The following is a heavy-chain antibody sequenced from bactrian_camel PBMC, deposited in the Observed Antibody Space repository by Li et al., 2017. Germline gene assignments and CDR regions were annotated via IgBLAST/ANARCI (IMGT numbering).Heavy chain of an antibody. CDR3: AAAEGSWYGVYKH. V-gene: IGHV3S6*01. CDR2: IYDDDA. CDR1: GFSFSGYW. D-gene: IGHD6*01. Sequence: VQLVESGEGLVQPGGSLSVSCAASGFSFSGYWMYWVRQVPGKGLEWVSGIYDDDAHYTDSVKGRFTISRDNGKNTGYLQMNMVTPSDTGLYWCAAAEGSWYGVYKHWAQGTQVTVS. J-gene: IGHJ4*01.